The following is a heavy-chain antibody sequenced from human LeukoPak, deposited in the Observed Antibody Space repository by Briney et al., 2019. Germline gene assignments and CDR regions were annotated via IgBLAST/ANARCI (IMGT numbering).Heavy chain of an antibody. CDR3: ARDLDGGLEPTNWFDP. Sequence: GASVKVSCKASGYTFTGYYMHWVRQAPGQGLEWMGWINPNSGGTNYAQKFQGRVTMTRDTSISTAYMELSRLRSDDTAVYYCARDLDGGLEPTNWFDPWGQGTLVTVSS. J-gene: IGHJ5*02. V-gene: IGHV1-2*02. D-gene: IGHD1-1*01. CDR1: GYTFTGYY. CDR2: INPNSGGT.